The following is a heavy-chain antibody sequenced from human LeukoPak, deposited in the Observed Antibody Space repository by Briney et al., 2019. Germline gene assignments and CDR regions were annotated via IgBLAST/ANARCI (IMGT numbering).Heavy chain of an antibody. J-gene: IGHJ4*02. D-gene: IGHD1-26*01. CDR1: GYTFTGYY. V-gene: IGHV1-2*06. Sequence: ASVKVSCKASGYTFTGYYMHWVRQAPGQGLEWMARINPNSGGTNYAQKFQGRVTMTRDTSISTAYMELSRLRSDDTAVYYCARVWGELLVYWGQGTLVTVSS. CDR2: INPNSGGT. CDR3: ARVWGELLVY.